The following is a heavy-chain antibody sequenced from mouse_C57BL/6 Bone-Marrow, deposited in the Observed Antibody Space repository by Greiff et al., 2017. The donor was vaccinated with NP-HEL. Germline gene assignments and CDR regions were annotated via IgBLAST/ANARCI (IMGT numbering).Heavy chain of an antibody. V-gene: IGHV1-7*01. CDR2: INPSSGYP. CDR3: ARIGLLLRFRYELYFDV. J-gene: IGHJ1*03. Sequence: QVQLKESGAELAKPGASVPLSFPASGYTFTSYWMHWVKQRPGQGLEWIGYINPSSGYPIYNQKFKDKATLTADKSSSTAYMQLNSLTYEDSAVYYCARIGLLLRFRYELYFDVWGTGTTVTVSS. D-gene: IGHD1-1*01. CDR1: GYTFTSYW.